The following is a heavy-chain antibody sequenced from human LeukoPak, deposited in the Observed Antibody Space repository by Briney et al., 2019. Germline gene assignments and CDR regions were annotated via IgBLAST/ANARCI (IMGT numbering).Heavy chain of an antibody. CDR2: INPNSGGT. Sequence: GASVKVSCKASGYTFTGYYMHWVRQAPGQGLEWMGWINPNSGGTNYAQKFQGRVTMTRDTSISTAYMELSRLRSDDTAVYYCVRAATWIQLWLISDYWGQGTLVNVSS. D-gene: IGHD5-18*01. J-gene: IGHJ4*02. V-gene: IGHV1-2*02. CDR3: VRAATWIQLWLISDY. CDR1: GYTFTGYY.